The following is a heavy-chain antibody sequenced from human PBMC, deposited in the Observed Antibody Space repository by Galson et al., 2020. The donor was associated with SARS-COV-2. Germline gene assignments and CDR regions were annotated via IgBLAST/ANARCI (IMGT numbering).Heavy chain of an antibody. J-gene: IGHJ6*02. Sequence: ETSETLSLTCSVSDGPMSSYYWRWIRQPPGKGLEWIGYISYSGSAHYNPSLRSRVTISVDLPKNQFSLKVTSVTAADSAVYYCARDPAPLYGDNFYYGMDVWGRGTTVTVSS. CDR3: ARDPAPLYGDNFYYGMDV. CDR1: DGPMSSYY. D-gene: IGHD4-17*01. CDR2: ISYSGSA. V-gene: IGHV4-59*01.